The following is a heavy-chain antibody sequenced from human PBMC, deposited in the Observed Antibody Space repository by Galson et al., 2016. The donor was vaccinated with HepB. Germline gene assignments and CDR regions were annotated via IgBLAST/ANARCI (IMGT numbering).Heavy chain of an antibody. V-gene: IGHV3-23*01. CDR3: VKGGLCSTTCYTAPH. Sequence: SLRLSCAASGFPFSSYAMNWVRQAPGKGLEWVSGISGSGGSTYYSDSLKDRFTVSRDNSKTTLYLQMNSLRAEDTAVYYCVKGGLCSTTCYTAPHWGQGTLVTVSS. J-gene: IGHJ4*02. CDR1: GFPFSSYA. D-gene: IGHD2-2*02. CDR2: ISGSGGST.